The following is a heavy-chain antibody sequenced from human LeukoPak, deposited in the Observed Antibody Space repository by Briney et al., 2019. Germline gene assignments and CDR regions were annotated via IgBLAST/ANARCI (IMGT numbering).Heavy chain of an antibody. D-gene: IGHD1-1*01. J-gene: IGHJ4*02. V-gene: IGHV4-34*01. CDR2: INHSGST. CDR3: ARITRRGTTGTKRSLFDY. CDR1: GFTFSNYN. Sequence: GSLRLSCAASGFTFSNYNMNWVRQAPGKGLEWIGEINHSGSTNYNPSLKSRVTISVDTSKNQFSLKLSSVTAADTAVYYCARITRRGTTGTKRSLFDYWGQGTLVTVSS.